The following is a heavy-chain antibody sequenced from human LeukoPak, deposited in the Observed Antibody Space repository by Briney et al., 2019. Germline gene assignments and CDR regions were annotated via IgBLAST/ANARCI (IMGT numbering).Heavy chain of an antibody. CDR3: AKDAVTRDYYYYYMDV. CDR2: ISWNSGSI. Sequence: AGGSLRLSCAASGFTFDDYAMHWVRQAPGKGLEWVSGISWNSGSIGYADSVKGRFTTSRDNAKNSLYLQMNSLRAEDTALYYCAKDAVTRDYYYYYMDVWGKGTTVTVSS. D-gene: IGHD4-17*01. V-gene: IGHV3-9*01. J-gene: IGHJ6*03. CDR1: GFTFDDYA.